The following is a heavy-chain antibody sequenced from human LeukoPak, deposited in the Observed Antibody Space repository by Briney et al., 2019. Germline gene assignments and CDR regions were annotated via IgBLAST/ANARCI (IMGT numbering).Heavy chain of an antibody. CDR3: ARVAAARPGDYYYYYMDV. D-gene: IGHD6-6*01. Sequence: ASVKVSCKASGGTFISYAISCVREAPGQGLEWMGGIIPIFGTANYAQKFQGRVTITTDESTSTAYMELSSLRSEDTAVYYCARVAAARPGDYYYYYMDVWGKGTTVTVSS. CDR2: IIPIFGTA. J-gene: IGHJ6*03. V-gene: IGHV1-69*05. CDR1: GGTFISYA.